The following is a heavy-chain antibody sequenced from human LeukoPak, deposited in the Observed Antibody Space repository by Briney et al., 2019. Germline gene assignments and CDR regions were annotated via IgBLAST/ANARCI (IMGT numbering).Heavy chain of an antibody. CDR3: ARVQYSSSWGWAFDI. D-gene: IGHD6-6*01. V-gene: IGHV4-59*08. Sequence: PSETLSLTCTVSGGSISSYYWSWIRQPPGKGLEWIGYIYYSGSTNYNPSLKSRVTISVDTSKNQFSLKLSSVTAADTAVYYCARVQYSSSWGWAFDIWGQGTMVTVSS. CDR1: GGSISSYY. J-gene: IGHJ3*02. CDR2: IYYSGST.